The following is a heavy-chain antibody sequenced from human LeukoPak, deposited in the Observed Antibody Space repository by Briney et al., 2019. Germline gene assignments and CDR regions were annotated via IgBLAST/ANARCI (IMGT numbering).Heavy chain of an antibody. CDR2: IYYSGST. Sequence: SETLSLTCTVSGGSISSYYWSWIRQPPGKGMEWIGYIYYSGSTNYNPSLKSRVTISVDTSKNQFSLKLSSVTAADTAVYYCAREGSGSYTYFDYWGQGTLVTVSS. J-gene: IGHJ4*02. CDR1: GGSISSYY. D-gene: IGHD3-10*01. CDR3: AREGSGSYTYFDY. V-gene: IGHV4-59*01.